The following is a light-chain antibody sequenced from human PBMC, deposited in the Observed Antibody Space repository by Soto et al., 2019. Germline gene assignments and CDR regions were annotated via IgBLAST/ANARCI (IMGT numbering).Light chain of an antibody. CDR1: QSICDS. Sequence: DIQMAKSRSTLSASVGDRVTITCRASQSICDSLAWYQQKPGKAPYLLISDASSLERGVPSRFSGSASWTEFTLTISSMQPDDFATFYCQQYNGYSRTFGQGTKVDIK. V-gene: IGKV1-5*01. CDR3: QQYNGYSRT. CDR2: DAS. J-gene: IGKJ1*01.